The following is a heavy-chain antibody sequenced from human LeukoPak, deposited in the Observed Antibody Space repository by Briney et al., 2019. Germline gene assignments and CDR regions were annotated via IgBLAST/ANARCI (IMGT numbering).Heavy chain of an antibody. CDR1: GVTFISYW. V-gene: IGHV3-7*01. J-gene: IGHJ6*03. Sequence: PGGSLRLSCAASGVTFISYWMCWVRQAPGKGLEWVANIKQDASEKYYVDSVKGRFTISRDNAKNSLYLQMNSLRAKDTAVYYCARVGSHSGSLSLIKRNYYYYYYMDVWGKGTTVTISS. CDR3: ARVGSHSGSLSLIKRNYYYYYYMDV. CDR2: IKQDASEK. D-gene: IGHD3-10*01.